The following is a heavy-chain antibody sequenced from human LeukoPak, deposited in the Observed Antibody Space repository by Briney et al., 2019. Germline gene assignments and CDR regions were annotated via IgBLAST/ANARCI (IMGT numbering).Heavy chain of an antibody. CDR3: ARDGGYYDSSGYYYRLFDAFDI. CDR2: ISSSGSTI. J-gene: IGHJ3*02. V-gene: IGHV3-48*03. Sequence: GGSLRLACAASGFTFSSYEINWVRQAPGKGLEWVSYISSSGSTIYYADSVKGRFTISRDNAKNSLYLQMNSLRAEDTAVYYCARDGGYYDSSGYYYRLFDAFDIWGQGTMVTVSS. D-gene: IGHD3-22*01. CDR1: GFTFSSYE.